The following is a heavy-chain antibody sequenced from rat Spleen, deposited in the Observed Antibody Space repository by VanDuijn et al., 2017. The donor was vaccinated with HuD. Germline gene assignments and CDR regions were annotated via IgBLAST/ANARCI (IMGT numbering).Heavy chain of an antibody. CDR2: IKAKSNSYAT. CDR3: ASSYIFDY. V-gene: IGHV6-6*01. J-gene: IGHJ2*01. D-gene: IGHD1-2*01. Sequence: EVQVLESGGGLVQPGNSLKLSCATSGFTFSTAWMYWYRQFPEKRLEWVARIKAKSNSYATDYTESVKGRFTISRDDSKSSIYLQMNNLKEEDTAIYYCASSYIFDYWGQGVMVTVSS. CDR1: GFTFSTAW.